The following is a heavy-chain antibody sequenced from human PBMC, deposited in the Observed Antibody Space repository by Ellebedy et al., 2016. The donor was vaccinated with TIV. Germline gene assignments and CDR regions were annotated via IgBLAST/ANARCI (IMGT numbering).Heavy chain of an antibody. D-gene: IGHD1-26*01. CDR2: FAPEDGEK. J-gene: IGHJ4*02. CDR1: GYTLTELS. V-gene: IGHV1-24*01. CDR3: ATDGMYEIVAATSRDY. Sequence: AASVTVSCKVSGYTLTELSMHWVRQPPGKGLEWMGGFAPEDGEKIYAQKFQGRVTMTEDTSTDTAYMELISLSSEDTAVYYCATDGMYEIVAATSRDYWGQGTLVTVSS.